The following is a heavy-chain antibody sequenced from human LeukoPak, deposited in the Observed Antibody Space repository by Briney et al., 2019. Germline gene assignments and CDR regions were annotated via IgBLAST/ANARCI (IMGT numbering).Heavy chain of an antibody. V-gene: IGHV3-53*01. D-gene: IGHD2-2*01. CDR2: IYSGGST. Sequence: GGSPRLSCAASGFTVSSNYMSWVRQAPGKGLEWVSVIYSGGSTYYADSVKGRFTISRDNSKNTLYLQMNSLRAEDTAVYYCAREECSSTSCFFDYWGQGTLVTVSS. J-gene: IGHJ4*02. CDR3: AREECSSTSCFFDY. CDR1: GFTVSSNY.